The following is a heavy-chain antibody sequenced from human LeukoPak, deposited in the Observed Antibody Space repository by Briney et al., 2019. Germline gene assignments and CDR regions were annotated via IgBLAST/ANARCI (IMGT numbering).Heavy chain of an antibody. Sequence: PSETLSLTCTVSGGSISSSSYYWGWIRQPPGKGLEWIGSIYYSGSTYYNPSLKSRIPISVDTSKHQFSLKLSSVTAADTAVYYCARHCPYYYDSSGYYLDYWGQGTLVTVSS. CDR2: IYYSGST. D-gene: IGHD3-22*01. CDR3: ARHCPYYYDSSGYYLDY. CDR1: GGSISSSSYY. J-gene: IGHJ4*02. V-gene: IGHV4-39*01.